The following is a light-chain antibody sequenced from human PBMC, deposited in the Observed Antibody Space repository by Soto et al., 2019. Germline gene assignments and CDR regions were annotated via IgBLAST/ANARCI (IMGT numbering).Light chain of an antibody. CDR2: GAS. Sequence: EIVMTQSPATLSVSPGERATLSCRASQSVSSNLAWYQQKPGQAPRLLIYGASTRATGIPARFSGSGSGTEFTLTISSLQSEDFAVYYCQQYSSWLGTFGHGTKVDI. V-gene: IGKV3-15*01. CDR3: QQYSSWLGT. CDR1: QSVSSN. J-gene: IGKJ3*01.